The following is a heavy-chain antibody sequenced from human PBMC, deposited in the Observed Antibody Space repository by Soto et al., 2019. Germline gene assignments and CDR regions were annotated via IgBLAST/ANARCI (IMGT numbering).Heavy chain of an antibody. D-gene: IGHD1-26*01. Sequence: QQSGPGLVKPSQTLSLTCAISGDSVFTNGVAWNWLRQSPSRGLEWLGRTYYRSKWSNDYAVSVKSRITINLDTSKNQFSLQLNSVTPEDTAVYYCARGRHSGFDYWGQGTLVTVSS. CDR2: TYYRSKWSN. J-gene: IGHJ4*02. CDR1: GDSVFTNGVA. CDR3: ARGRHSGFDY. V-gene: IGHV6-1*01.